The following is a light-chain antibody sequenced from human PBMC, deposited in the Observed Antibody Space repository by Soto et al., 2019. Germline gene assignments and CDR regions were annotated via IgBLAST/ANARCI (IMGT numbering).Light chain of an antibody. CDR1: SSDVGDYSY. Sequence: QSALTQPASVSGSPGQSITISCTGTSSDVGDYSYVSWYQQHPGKAPKLMIYEVSNRPSGVSIRFSASKSGNTASLTFSGLQAEDEADYYCSSYTSSSAVVVFGTGTKLTVL. J-gene: IGLJ1*01. V-gene: IGLV2-14*01. CDR2: EVS. CDR3: SSYTSSSAVVV.